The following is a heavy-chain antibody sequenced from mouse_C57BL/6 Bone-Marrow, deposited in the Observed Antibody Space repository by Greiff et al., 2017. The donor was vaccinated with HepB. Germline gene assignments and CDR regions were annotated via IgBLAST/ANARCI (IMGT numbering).Heavy chain of an antibody. CDR1: GFPITSGYY. D-gene: IGHD2-3*01. CDR2: ITHSGET. CDR3: AGDRIGDGYYRFAY. J-gene: IGHJ3*01. V-gene: IGHV12-3*01. Sequence: VKLVESGPGLVKPSQSLFLTCSITGFPITSGYYWIWIRQSPGKPLEWMGYITHSGETFYNPSLQSPISITRETSKNQFFLQLNSVTTEDTAMYYCAGDRIGDGYYRFAYWGQGTLVTVSA.